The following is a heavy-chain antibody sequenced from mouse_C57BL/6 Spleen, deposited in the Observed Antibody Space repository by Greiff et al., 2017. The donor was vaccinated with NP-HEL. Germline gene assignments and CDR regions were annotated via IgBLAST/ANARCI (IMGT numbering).Heavy chain of an antibody. J-gene: IGHJ4*01. D-gene: IGHD1-1*01. CDR3: ANYYYGSSPYAMDY. Sequence: QVQLQQSGAELVRPGTSVKLSCKASGYTFTSYWMHWVKQRPGQGLEWIGVIDPSDSYTNYNQKFKGKATLTVDTSSSTAYMQLSSLTSEDSAVYYCANYYYGSSPYAMDYWGQGTSVTVSS. V-gene: IGHV1-59*01. CDR2: IDPSDSYT. CDR1: GYTFTSYW.